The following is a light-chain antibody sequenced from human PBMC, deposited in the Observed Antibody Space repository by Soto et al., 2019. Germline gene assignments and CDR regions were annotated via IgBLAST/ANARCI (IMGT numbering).Light chain of an antibody. CDR3: LHYNNWWM. CDR2: GAS. J-gene: IGKJ1*01. Sequence: EIVMTQSPATLSVSPGERATLSCRASQSVSSNLAWYQQKPGQAPRLLIYGASNRATGIPARFSGSGSGTEFTLTISSLQSEDFAVYYCLHYNNWWMFGQGTKVDIK. V-gene: IGKV3-15*01. CDR1: QSVSSN.